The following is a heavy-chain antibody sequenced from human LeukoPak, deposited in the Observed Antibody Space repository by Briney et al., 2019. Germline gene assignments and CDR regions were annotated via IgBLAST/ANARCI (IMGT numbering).Heavy chain of an antibody. CDR1: GYSISSGYY. J-gene: IGHJ3*02. CDR3: ARDLDCSGGSCYSGAFDI. CDR2: IYHSGST. D-gene: IGHD2-15*01. Sequence: PSETLSLTCTVSGYSISSGYYWGWIRQPPGKGLEWIGSIYHSGSTYYNPSLKSRVTISVDTSKNQFSLKPSSVTAADTAVYYCARDLDCSGGSCYSGAFDIWGQGTMVTVSS. V-gene: IGHV4-38-2*02.